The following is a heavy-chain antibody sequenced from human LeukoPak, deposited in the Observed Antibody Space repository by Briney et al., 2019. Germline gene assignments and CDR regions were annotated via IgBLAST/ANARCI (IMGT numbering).Heavy chain of an antibody. CDR2: ISYSGST. CDR3: AREPGIVGATGFDY. D-gene: IGHD1-26*01. CDR1: GGSISSYY. V-gene: IGHV4-59*01. J-gene: IGHJ4*02. Sequence: SETLSLTCTVSGGSISSYYWSWIRQPPGKGLEWIGYISYSGSTNYNPSLKRRVTISVDTSKNHFSLKLSSVTAADTAVYYCAREPGIVGATGFDYWGQGTLVTVSS.